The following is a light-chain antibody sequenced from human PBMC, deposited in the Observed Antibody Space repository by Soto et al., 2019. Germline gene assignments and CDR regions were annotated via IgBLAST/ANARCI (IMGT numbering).Light chain of an antibody. V-gene: IGKV1-12*02. Sequence: DIQMTQSPSSVSASVGDRVTITCRASQGTSSWLAWYQQKPGKAPKLLIYAESNLQSGVPSRFSGSGSGTDFTLTISSLQPEDFATYYCQQANSFPWTFGQGTKVEIK. J-gene: IGKJ1*01. CDR2: AES. CDR1: QGTSSW. CDR3: QQANSFPWT.